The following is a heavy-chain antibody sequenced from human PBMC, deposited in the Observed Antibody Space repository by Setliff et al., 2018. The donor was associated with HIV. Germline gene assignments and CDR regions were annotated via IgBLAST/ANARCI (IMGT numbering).Heavy chain of an antibody. Sequence: SETLSLTCTVSGGSINTYYWTWIRQSPGKGLEWIGYFYHSGSTNYNPSLKSRVSISVDTSKNQFSLKLSSVTAADTAVYYCARAPSHRGVYYYYYMDVWGKGTTVTVSS. CDR1: GGSINTYY. D-gene: IGHD3-10*01. V-gene: IGHV4-59*12. CDR2: FYHSGST. CDR3: ARAPSHRGVYYYYYMDV. J-gene: IGHJ6*03.